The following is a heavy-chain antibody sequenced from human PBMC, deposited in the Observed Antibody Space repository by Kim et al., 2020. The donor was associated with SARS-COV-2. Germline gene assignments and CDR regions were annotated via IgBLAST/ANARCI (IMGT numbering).Heavy chain of an antibody. J-gene: IGHJ6*02. D-gene: IGHD3-16*01. Sequence: GNTKYYQTFQGRVTITRDTSATTAYMELSSLRSEDTAVYYCARALGYGMDVWGQGTTVTVSS. V-gene: IGHV1-3*01. CDR2: GNT. CDR3: ARALGYGMDV.